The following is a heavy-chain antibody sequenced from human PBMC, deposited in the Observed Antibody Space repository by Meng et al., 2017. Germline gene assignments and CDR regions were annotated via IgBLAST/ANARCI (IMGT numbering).Heavy chain of an antibody. Sequence: VHVVAFGVALLMPGRTLRISVQSSGFTFSDYYRSWIRPAPGKGLEWVSYISSSGSTIYYADSVKGRFTISRDNAKNSLYLQMNSLRAEDTAVYYCARCQEQWLPFDYWGQGTLVTVSS. CDR1: GFTFSDYY. D-gene: IGHD6-19*01. J-gene: IGHJ4*02. CDR2: ISSSGSTI. V-gene: IGHV3-11*01. CDR3: ARCQEQWLPFDY.